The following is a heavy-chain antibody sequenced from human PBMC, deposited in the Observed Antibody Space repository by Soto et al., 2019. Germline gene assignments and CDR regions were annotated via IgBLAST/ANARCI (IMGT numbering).Heavy chain of an antibody. CDR3: AIRGVVGSTELDY. J-gene: IGHJ4*02. V-gene: IGHV1-69*01. CDR1: GYTFTSYD. D-gene: IGHD3-10*01. CDR2: IIPIFGTA. Sequence: QVQLVQSGAEVKKPGASVKVSCKASGYTFTSYDISWVRQAPGQGLEWMGGIIPIFGTANYAQKFQGRVTITADESTSTAYMELSSLRSEDTAVYYCAIRGVVGSTELDYWGQGTLVTVSS.